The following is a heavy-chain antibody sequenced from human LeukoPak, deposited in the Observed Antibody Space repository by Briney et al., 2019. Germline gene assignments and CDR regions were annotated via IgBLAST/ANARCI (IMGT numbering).Heavy chain of an antibody. J-gene: IGHJ4*02. D-gene: IGHD5-18*01. CDR3: ARGRQLRLHGYFDY. V-gene: IGHV3-48*03. CDR2: IRSSGSTI. CDR1: GFTFSSYE. Sequence: PGGSLRLSCAASGFTFSSYEMNWVRQAPGKGLEWVSYIRSSGSTIYYADSVKGRFTISRDNAKNSLYLQINSLRAEDTAVYYCARGRQLRLHGYFDYWGQGTQVTVSS.